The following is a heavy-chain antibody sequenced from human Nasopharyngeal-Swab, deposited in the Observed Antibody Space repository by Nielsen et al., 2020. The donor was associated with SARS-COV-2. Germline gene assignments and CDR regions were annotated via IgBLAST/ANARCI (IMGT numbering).Heavy chain of an antibody. V-gene: IGHV3-30*18. CDR3: AKRGAFLEILTGYPPIDY. J-gene: IGHJ4*02. CDR2: ISYEGSLK. CDR1: GFTFSTYG. Sequence: GESLKISCQASGFTFSTYGMHWVRQAPGRGLEWVAVISYEGSLKNYADSVKGRFTISRDNSKSTLYLQMNRLRVEDTAVYYCAKRGAFLEILTGYPPIDYWGVGTLVIVSS. D-gene: IGHD3-9*01.